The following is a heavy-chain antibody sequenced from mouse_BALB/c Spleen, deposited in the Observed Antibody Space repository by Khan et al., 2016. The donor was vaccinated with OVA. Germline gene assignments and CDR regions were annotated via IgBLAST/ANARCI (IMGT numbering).Heavy chain of an antibody. CDR2: IDPFSGYT. D-gene: IGHD2-2*01. CDR1: GYSFTSYY. V-gene: IGHV1-42*01. J-gene: IGHJ3*01. CDR3: ANHGYVDWVTY. Sequence: VQLQQSGPELMKPGASVKISCKASGYSFTSYYIHWVMQRPGESLEWIGYIDPFSGYTTYNQKFKVKATLTVDKSSSTAYIHLSTLTSEDSAVFYCANHGYVDWVTYWGQGTLVTVSA.